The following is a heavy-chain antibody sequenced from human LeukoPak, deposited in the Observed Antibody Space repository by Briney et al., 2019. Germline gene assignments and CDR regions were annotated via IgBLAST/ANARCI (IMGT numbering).Heavy chain of an antibody. V-gene: IGHV1-46*01. CDR3: ARDLGVTGYSYYYGLDV. Sequence: GASVKVFCKASGYTFTSYYLHWGRQAPGQGLEWMGVINPNGDSTTYAQEFQGRVTMTKDTSTSTVYMELSSLRSEDTAIYYCARDLGVTGYSYYYGLDVWGQGTTVTVSS. CDR1: GYTFTSYY. J-gene: IGHJ6*02. CDR2: INPNGDST. D-gene: IGHD3-9*01.